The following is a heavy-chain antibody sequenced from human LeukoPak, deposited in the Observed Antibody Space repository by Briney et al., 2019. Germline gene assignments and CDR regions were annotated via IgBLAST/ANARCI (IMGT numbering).Heavy chain of an antibody. V-gene: IGHV4-59*01. CDR3: ASAYSSSSVIDY. J-gene: IGHJ4*02. CDR2: IYYSGST. CDR1: GGSISSYY. Sequence: PSETLSLTCTVSGGSISSYYWSWIRQPPGKGLEWIGYIYYSGSTNYNPSLKSRVTISVDTSKNQFSLKLSSVTAVDTAVYYCASAYSSSSVIDYWGQGTLVTVSS. D-gene: IGHD6-6*01.